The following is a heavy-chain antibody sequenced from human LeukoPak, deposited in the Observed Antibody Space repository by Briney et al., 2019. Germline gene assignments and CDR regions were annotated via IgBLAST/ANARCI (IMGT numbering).Heavy chain of an antibody. V-gene: IGHV1-46*01. D-gene: IGHD2-21*02. CDR2: INPSGGST. CDR3: ARACGGDCYAGGAFDI. CDR1: GYTFTSYY. Sequence: WASVKVSCKASGYTFTSYYMHWVRQAPGQGLEWMGIINPSGGSTSYAQKFQGRVTMTRDTSTSTVYMELSSLRSEDTAVYYCARACGGDCYAGGAFDIWGQGTMVTVSS. J-gene: IGHJ3*02.